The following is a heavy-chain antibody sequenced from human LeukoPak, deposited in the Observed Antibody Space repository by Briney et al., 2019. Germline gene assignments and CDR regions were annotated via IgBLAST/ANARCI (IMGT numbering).Heavy chain of an antibody. V-gene: IGHV4-30-2*01. Sequence: SETLSLTCAVSGGSISSGGYSWSWIRQPPGKGLEWIGDIYHSGSTYYIPSLKSRVTISANRSKNQFSLKLSSVTAADTAVYYCARGAYYDILTGLPDYWGQGTLVTVSS. D-gene: IGHD3-9*01. CDR3: ARGAYYDILTGLPDY. J-gene: IGHJ4*02. CDR1: GGSISSGGYS. CDR2: IYHSGST.